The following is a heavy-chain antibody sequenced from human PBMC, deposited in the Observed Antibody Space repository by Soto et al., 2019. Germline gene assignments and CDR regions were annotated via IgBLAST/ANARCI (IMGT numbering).Heavy chain of an antibody. J-gene: IGHJ3*02. Sequence: GGSLRLSCAASGFTFSSYGMHWVRQAPGKGLEWVAVISYDGSNKYYADSVKGRFTISRDNSKNTLYLQMNSLRAEDTAVYYCANMGTDFSSGSYYGRAGAFDIWGQGTMVTVSS. D-gene: IGHD1-26*01. CDR2: ISYDGSNK. CDR3: ANMGTDFSSGSYYGRAGAFDI. V-gene: IGHV3-30*18. CDR1: GFTFSSYG.